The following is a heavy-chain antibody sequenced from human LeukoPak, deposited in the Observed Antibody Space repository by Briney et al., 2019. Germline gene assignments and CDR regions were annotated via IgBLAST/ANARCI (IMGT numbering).Heavy chain of an antibody. CDR3: SRYTTYYYGSGSYYRRYFDY. CDR1: GGSFSGYY. J-gene: IGHJ4*02. CDR2: INHSGST. Sequence: PSETLSLTCAVYGGSFSGYYWSWIRQPPGKGLEWIGEINHSGSTNYNPSLKSRVTISVDTSKNQFSLKLSSVTAADTAVYYCSRYTTYYYGSGSYYRRYFDYWGQGTLVTVSS. V-gene: IGHV4-34*01. D-gene: IGHD3-10*01.